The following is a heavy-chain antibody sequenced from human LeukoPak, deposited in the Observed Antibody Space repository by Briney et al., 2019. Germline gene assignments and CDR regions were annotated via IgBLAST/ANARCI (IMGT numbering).Heavy chain of an antibody. CDR1: GYIFTPHH. CDR2: VSAANNP. J-gene: IGHJ5*02. D-gene: IGHD3-3*01. V-gene: IGHV1-3*01. Sequence: ASVKVSCKTSGYIFTPHHIHWMRQAPGQGLELLGWVSAANNPEYSQKFQGRVTITRDTSASTAYMELSSLRSEDTAVYYCARGPLRITIFGVVTAPPFDPWGQGTLVTVSS. CDR3: ARGPLRITIFGVVTAPPFDP.